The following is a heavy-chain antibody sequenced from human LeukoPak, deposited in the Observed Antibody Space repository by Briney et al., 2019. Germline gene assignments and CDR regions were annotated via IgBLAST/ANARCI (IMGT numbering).Heavy chain of an antibody. V-gene: IGHV4-59*08. CDR2: IYYSGST. CDR1: GGSISSYY. Sequence: PSETQSLTCTVSGGSISSYYWSWIRQPPGKGLEWIGYIYYSGSTNYNPSLKSRVTISVDTSKNQFSLKLSSVTAADTAVYYCARHLLITGTTFGFDYWGQGTLVTVSS. D-gene: IGHD1-7*01. J-gene: IGHJ4*02. CDR3: ARHLLITGTTFGFDY.